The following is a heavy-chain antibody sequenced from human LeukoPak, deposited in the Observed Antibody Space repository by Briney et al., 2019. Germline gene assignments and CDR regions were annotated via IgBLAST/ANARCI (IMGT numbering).Heavy chain of an antibody. CDR1: GFTFDDYA. Sequence: PGGSLRLSCAASGFTFDDYAMHWVRQAPGKGLEWVSLISGDGGSTYYADSVKGRFTISRDNSKNSLYLQMNSLRTEDTALYYCAKDKHGRGIRGVPDYWGQGTLVTVPS. CDR3: AKDKHGRGIRGVPDY. V-gene: IGHV3-43*02. CDR2: ISGDGGST. J-gene: IGHJ4*02. D-gene: IGHD3-10*01.